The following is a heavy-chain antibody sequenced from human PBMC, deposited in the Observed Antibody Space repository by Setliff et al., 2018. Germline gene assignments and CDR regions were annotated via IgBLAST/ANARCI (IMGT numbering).Heavy chain of an antibody. V-gene: IGHV1-2*02. Sequence: ASVKVSCKTSGYTFTGYFIHWVRQAPRQGLEWLGWINPKGGVTSYAQSFQGRIAMTRDTSINTVYMELNSLTSDDAAVYFCAREGGLQGATSYYYSYNYINVWGKGTKVTVSS. J-gene: IGHJ6*03. D-gene: IGHD1-26*01. CDR3: AREGGLQGATSYYYSYNYINV. CDR1: GYTFTGYF. CDR2: INPKGGVT.